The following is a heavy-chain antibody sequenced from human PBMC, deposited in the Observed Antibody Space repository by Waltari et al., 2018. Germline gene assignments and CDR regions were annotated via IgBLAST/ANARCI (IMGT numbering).Heavy chain of an antibody. J-gene: IGHJ6*03. CDR1: GGTFSSYA. CDR2: IIPIFGTA. Sequence: GGTFSSYAISWVRQAPGQGLEWMGGIIPIFGTANYAQKFQGRVTITADESTSTACMELRSLRSEDTAVYYCAREYYDILTGRRRYYYYYMDVWGKGTTVTVSS. CDR3: AREYYDILTGRRRYYYYYMDV. D-gene: IGHD3-9*01. V-gene: IGHV1-69*01.